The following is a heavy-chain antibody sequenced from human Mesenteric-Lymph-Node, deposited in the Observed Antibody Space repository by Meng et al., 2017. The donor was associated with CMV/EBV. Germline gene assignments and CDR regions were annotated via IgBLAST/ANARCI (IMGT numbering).Heavy chain of an antibody. CDR2: ISYDGSNK. D-gene: IGHD4-11*01. V-gene: IGHV3-30*03. J-gene: IGHJ4*02. CDR1: GFTFSSYW. CDR3: ATTVTAQFDY. Sequence: GESLKISCAASGFTFSSYWMSWVRQAPGKGLEWVAVISYDGSNKYYADSVKGRFTISRDNSKNTLYLQMNSLRAEDTAVYYCATTVTAQFDYWGQGTLVTVSS.